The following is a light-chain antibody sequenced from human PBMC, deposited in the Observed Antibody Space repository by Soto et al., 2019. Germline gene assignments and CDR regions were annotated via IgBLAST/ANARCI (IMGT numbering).Light chain of an antibody. V-gene: IGKV1-5*03. CDR1: QSISSW. Sequence: DIQMTQSPSTLSASVGDRFTVTCRASQSISSWLAWYQQKAGKAPKLLIYKASALESGVPSRFSGSGSGTEFTLTISSLEPEDFATYYCQHYNTYPWTFGQGTKVEIK. J-gene: IGKJ1*01. CDR3: QHYNTYPWT. CDR2: KAS.